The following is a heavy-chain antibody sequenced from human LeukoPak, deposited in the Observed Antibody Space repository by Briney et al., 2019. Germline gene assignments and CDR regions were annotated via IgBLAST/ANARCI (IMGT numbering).Heavy chain of an antibody. J-gene: IGHJ5*02. CDR2: TYHSGSS. Sequence: SSETLCLSCTVSGDSISNSYWAWIRQSPGKGLEWICHTYHSGSSAYYASLKSRVSTLVDTSTNQLFLNLTSVTAADAAVYYCARRLVAAHNWFDPWGQGTLVTVSS. V-gene: IGHV4-59*01. CDR3: ARRLVAAHNWFDP. D-gene: IGHD2-15*01. CDR1: GDSISNSY.